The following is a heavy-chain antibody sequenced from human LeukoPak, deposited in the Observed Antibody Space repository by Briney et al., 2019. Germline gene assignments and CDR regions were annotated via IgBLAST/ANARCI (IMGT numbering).Heavy chain of an antibody. CDR3: AKDPSSGSYYGDAFDI. CDR2: IYSGGTT. J-gene: IGHJ3*02. CDR1: GFTVSSNY. D-gene: IGHD1-26*01. V-gene: IGHV3-53*05. Sequence: GGSLRLSCAASGFTVSSNYMSWVRQAPGKGLEWLSVIYSGGTTYYADSVKGRFTISRDNSKNTLYLQMNSLRAEDTAVYYCAKDPSSGSYYGDAFDIWGQGTMVTVSS.